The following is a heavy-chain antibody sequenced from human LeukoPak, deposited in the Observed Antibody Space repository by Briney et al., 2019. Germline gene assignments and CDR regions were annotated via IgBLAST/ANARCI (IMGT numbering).Heavy chain of an antibody. CDR3: ARASWISSADAVW. D-gene: IGHD2-2*03. V-gene: IGHV3-23*01. Sequence: PGGSLRLSCAASGFSFRHYAMRWVRQAPTRGLERVSSLRGDDETFYADSVKGRFTLSRDDSRNTVFLHLNNLRVDDTAVYYCARASWISSADAVWWGQGTLVTVSS. CDR2: LRGDDET. J-gene: IGHJ4*02. CDR1: GFSFRHYA.